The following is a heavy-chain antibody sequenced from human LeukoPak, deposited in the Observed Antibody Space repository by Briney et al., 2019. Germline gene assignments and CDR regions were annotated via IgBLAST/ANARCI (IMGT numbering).Heavy chain of an antibody. J-gene: IGHJ6*03. Sequence: SQTLSLTCTVSGGSISSGSYYWSWIRQPAGKGLEWIGRIYTSGSTYYNPSLKSRVTISVDTSKNQFSLKLSSVTAADTAVYYCARTEYSSSPYYYYYMDVWGKGTPVTVSS. CDR1: GGSISSGSYY. CDR2: IYTSGST. V-gene: IGHV4-61*02. CDR3: ARTEYSSSPYYYYYMDV. D-gene: IGHD6-6*01.